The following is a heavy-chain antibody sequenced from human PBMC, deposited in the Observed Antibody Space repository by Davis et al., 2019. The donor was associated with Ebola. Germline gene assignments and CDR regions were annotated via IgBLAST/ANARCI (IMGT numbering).Heavy chain of an antibody. J-gene: IGHJ5*02. V-gene: IGHV1-18*01. CDR1: GYTFTSYD. CDR2: ISPYNGNT. CDR3: ARGSSGWWWWFDP. D-gene: IGHD6-19*01. Sequence: AASVKVSCKASGYTFTSYDINWVRRAPGQGLEWMGWISPYNGNTNHAQNLQGRVTMTTDTSTSTAYMELSSLRSEDTAVYYCARGSSGWWWWFDPWGQGTLVTVSS.